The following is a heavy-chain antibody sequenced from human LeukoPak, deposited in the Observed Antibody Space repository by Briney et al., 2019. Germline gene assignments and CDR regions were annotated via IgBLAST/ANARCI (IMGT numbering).Heavy chain of an antibody. CDR1: GGSISSYY. D-gene: IGHD1-26*01. V-gene: IGHV4-59*08. CDR3: ARHGGSYFYY. J-gene: IGHJ4*02. CDR2: IYYSGTT. Sequence: SETLSLTCTVSGGSISSYYWSWIRQAPGKGLEWIGYIYYSGTTKYNPSLMGRVSISVDTSKNQFSLRLSSVAAADTAVYYCARHGGSYFYYWGQGTLVTVSS.